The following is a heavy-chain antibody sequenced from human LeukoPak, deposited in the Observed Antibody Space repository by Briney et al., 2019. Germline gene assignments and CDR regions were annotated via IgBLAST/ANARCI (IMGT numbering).Heavy chain of an antibody. Sequence: PSETLSLTCAVYGGSFSGYYWSWIRQPPGKGLEWIGEINHSGSTNYNPSLESRVTISVDTSKNQFSLKLSSVTAADTAVYYCARGRGRGFTYFDYWGQGTLVTVSS. CDR2: INHSGST. CDR1: GGSFSGYY. V-gene: IGHV4-34*01. D-gene: IGHD1-26*01. J-gene: IGHJ4*02. CDR3: ARGRGRGFTYFDY.